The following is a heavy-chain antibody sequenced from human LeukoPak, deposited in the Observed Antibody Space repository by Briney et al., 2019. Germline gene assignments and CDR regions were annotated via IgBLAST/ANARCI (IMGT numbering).Heavy chain of an antibody. J-gene: IGHJ4*02. V-gene: IGHV1-8*01. CDR2: VNPSSGVT. CDR3: AKNYDFSTGYAN. CDR1: GYTFTTYD. Sequence: ASVKVSCKAFGYTFTTYDINWVRQATGQGLEWMGWVNPSSGVTRYAQKFQGRVTMTRNTSISTAYMELSSLRSEDTAVYYCAKNYDFSTGYANWGQGTLVTVSS. D-gene: IGHD3-3*01.